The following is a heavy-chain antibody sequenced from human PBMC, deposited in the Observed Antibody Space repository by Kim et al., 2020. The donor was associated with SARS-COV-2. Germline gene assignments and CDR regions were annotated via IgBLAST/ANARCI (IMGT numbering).Heavy chain of an antibody. J-gene: IGHJ4*02. V-gene: IGHV1-3*01. CDR3: ARAVSSSWSFDY. Sequence: KTSQEFQGRVTITRDTSASTAYMELSSLRSEDTAVYYCARAVSSSWSFDYWGQGTLVTVSS. D-gene: IGHD6-13*01.